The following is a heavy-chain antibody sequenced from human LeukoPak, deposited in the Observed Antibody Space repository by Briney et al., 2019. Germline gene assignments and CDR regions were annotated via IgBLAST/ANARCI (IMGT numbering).Heavy chain of an antibody. CDR2: ISGSGITT. J-gene: IGHJ4*02. D-gene: IGHD5-12*01. Sequence: PGGSLRLSCAASGFPFSSYAMGWVRQAPGRGLEWVSGISGSGITTTYADSVKGRFTISRDTSKNTLYLQLNSLRAEDTAVYFCATAGYSGYNSMFEYWGQGTLVTVSS. CDR3: ATAGYSGYNSMFEY. CDR1: GFPFSSYA. V-gene: IGHV3-23*01.